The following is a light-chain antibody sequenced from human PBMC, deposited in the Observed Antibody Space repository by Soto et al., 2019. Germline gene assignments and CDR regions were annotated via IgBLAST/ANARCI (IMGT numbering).Light chain of an antibody. CDR1: QSVSSN. V-gene: IGKV3-15*01. CDR2: GAS. Sequence: EIVMTQSPATQSESPGEVATLSCRASQSVSSNFAWYQQKPGQAPRLLIYGASTRATGIPARFSGSGSGTEFTLTISSLQSEDFAVYYCQQYNNWPPITFGQGTRLEIK. J-gene: IGKJ5*01. CDR3: QQYNNWPPIT.